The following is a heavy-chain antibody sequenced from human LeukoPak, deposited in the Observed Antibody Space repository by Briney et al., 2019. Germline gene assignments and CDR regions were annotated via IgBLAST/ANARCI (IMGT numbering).Heavy chain of an antibody. CDR3: ASYYYGSGSRYYYMDV. D-gene: IGHD3-10*01. J-gene: IGHJ6*03. V-gene: IGHV3-53*01. CDR1: GFTFSSYW. CDR2: IYSGGST. Sequence: PGGSLRLSCAASGFTFSSYWMSWVRQAPGKGLEWVSVIYSGGSTYYADSVKGRFTISRDNSKNTLYLQMNSLRAEDTAVYYCASYYYGSGSRYYYMDVWGKGTTVTISS.